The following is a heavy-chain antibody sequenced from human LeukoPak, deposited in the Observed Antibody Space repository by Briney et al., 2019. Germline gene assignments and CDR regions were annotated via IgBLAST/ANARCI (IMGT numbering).Heavy chain of an antibody. D-gene: IGHD2-21*01. Sequence: SETLCLTCTVSGGSMCNYYWGWIRQPPGKGLEWIGYIYYTGSTNYNSSLKSRVTIAVDTSNNQFSLKLYSVTAADTALYFCARWAIGPQGFDIWGQGTMVTVSS. CDR2: IYYTGST. CDR1: GGSMCNYY. V-gene: IGHV4-59*01. CDR3: ARWAIGPQGFDI. J-gene: IGHJ3*02.